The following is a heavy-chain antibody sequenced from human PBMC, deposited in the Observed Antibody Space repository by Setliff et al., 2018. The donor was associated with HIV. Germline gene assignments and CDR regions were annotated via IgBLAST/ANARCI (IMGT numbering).Heavy chain of an antibody. CDR3: ARHWVDSSSWSLYYYYYMDV. CDR2: TYYKSKWYN. D-gene: IGHD6-13*01. V-gene: IGHV6-1*01. J-gene: IGHJ6*03. CDR1: GDSVSSNSAA. Sequence: SQTLSLTCAISGDSVSSNSAAWNWIRQSPSRGLEWLGRTYYKSKWYNDYAVSVKSRITINPDTSKNQFSLQLSSVTPEDTAVYYCARHWVDSSSWSLYYYYYMDVWGKGTTVTVSS.